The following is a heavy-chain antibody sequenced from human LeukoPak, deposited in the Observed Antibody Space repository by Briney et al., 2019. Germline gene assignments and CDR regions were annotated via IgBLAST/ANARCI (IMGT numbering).Heavy chain of an antibody. D-gene: IGHD3-22*01. Sequence: SETLSLTCTVSGGSVSSGSYYWSWIRQPPGKGLEWIGEINHSGSTNYNPSLKSRVTISLDTSKNQFSLKLSSVTAADTAVYYCARAYYYDSRGYYLGLDSWGQGTLVTVSS. V-gene: IGHV4-39*02. J-gene: IGHJ4*02. CDR3: ARAYYYDSRGYYLGLDS. CDR1: GGSVSSGSYY. CDR2: INHSGST.